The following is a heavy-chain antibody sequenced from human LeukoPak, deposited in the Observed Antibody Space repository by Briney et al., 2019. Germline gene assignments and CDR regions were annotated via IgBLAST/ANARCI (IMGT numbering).Heavy chain of an antibody. J-gene: IGHJ3*02. CDR1: GFTFSSYW. D-gene: IGHD6-6*01. CDR3: ARIPYSSSLTDAFDI. CDR2: IKQDGSEK. V-gene: IGHV3-7*01. Sequence: PGGSLRLSCAASGFTFSSYWMSWVRQAPGKGLEWVANIKQDGSEKYYVDSVKGRFTISRDNAKNSLYLQMNNLRGEDTAVYYCARIPYSSSLTDAFDIWGQGTMVTVYS.